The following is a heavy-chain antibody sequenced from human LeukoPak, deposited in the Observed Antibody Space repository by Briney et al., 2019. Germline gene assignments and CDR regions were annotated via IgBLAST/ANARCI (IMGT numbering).Heavy chain of an antibody. Sequence: GGSLRLSCAASGFTFKNYAMSWVRQAPGKGLQWVSVISTSVETTDYPESVKGGFTISRDNSKNTLYLQMNSLRVEDTAVYYCAKDVIPYGDYGYDYWGQGTLVTVSS. V-gene: IGHV3-23*01. CDR2: ISTSVETT. J-gene: IGHJ4*02. CDR1: GFTFKNYA. D-gene: IGHD4-17*01. CDR3: AKDVIPYGDYGYDY.